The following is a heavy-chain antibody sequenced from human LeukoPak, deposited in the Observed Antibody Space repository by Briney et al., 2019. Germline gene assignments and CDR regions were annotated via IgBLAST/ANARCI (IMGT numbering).Heavy chain of an antibody. V-gene: IGHV1-8*01. D-gene: IGHD1-14*01. CDR2: MNPNSGNT. CDR3: ARFSSSLTGGFDY. CDR1: GYTFTSYD. Sequence: ASVKVSCKASGYTFTSYDINWVRQATGQGLEWMGWMNPNSGNTGYAQKFQGRVTMTRNTSISTAYMELSSLRSEDTAVYYSARFSSSLTGGFDYWGQGTLVTVSS. J-gene: IGHJ4*02.